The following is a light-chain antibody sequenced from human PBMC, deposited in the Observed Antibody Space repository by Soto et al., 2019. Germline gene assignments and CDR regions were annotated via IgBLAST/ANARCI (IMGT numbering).Light chain of an antibody. Sequence: EMVLTQSPGTLSFSPGERATLSCSASQSVSSNYLAWYQQKPGQAPRLLIYGASTRATGIPDRFSGSGSGTDFTLTISRLEPEDSAVYYCQQYGSSPTWTFGQGTKVDIK. CDR1: QSVSSNY. V-gene: IGKV3-20*01. CDR2: GAS. CDR3: QQYGSSPTWT. J-gene: IGKJ1*01.